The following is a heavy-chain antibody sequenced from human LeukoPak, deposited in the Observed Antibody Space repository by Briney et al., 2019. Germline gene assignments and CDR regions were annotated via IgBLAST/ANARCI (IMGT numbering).Heavy chain of an antibody. CDR2: IYPGDSDT. CDR3: ARHACNGGSYYSANY. V-gene: IGHV5-51*01. J-gene: IGHJ4*02. D-gene: IGHD2-15*01. Sequence: GESLKISCKGSGYSFTSYWIGWVRQMPGKGLEWMGIIYPGDSDTRYSPSFQGQVTISADKSISTAYLQWSSLKASDTAMYYCARHACNGGSYYSANYWGQGTLVTVSS. CDR1: GYSFTSYW.